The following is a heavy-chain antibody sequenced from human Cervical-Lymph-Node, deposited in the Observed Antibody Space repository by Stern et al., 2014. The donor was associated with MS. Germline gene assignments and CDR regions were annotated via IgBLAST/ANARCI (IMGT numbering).Heavy chain of an antibody. CDR3: AALVRGSYFY. CDR1: GYSFTLYW. Sequence: EVQLLESGAEMKNPGKSLKISCTGSGYSFTLYWIGWVRQMPGKGLEGVEVVYHGSSDTEYSPSFQGQVTISTDKSISTAYLQWSSLKDSDTAMYYGAALVRGSYFYWGQGTLVTVSS. J-gene: IGHJ4*02. CDR2: VYHGSSDT. V-gene: IGHV5-51*01. D-gene: IGHD1-26*01.